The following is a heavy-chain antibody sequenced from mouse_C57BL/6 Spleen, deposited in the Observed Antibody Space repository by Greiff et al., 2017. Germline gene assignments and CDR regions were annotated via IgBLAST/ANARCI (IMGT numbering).Heavy chain of an antibody. CDR3: ASPGGSSYFDY. CDR1: GYTFTSYW. Sequence: QVQLQQPGAELVKPGASVKLSCKASGYTFTSYWMHWVKQRPGRGLEWIGRIDPHSGGTKYHEKFKSKATLTVDKPSSTAYRQLSSLTSEDSAVYYCASPGGSSYFDYWGQGTTLTVSS. V-gene: IGHV1-72*01. CDR2: IDPHSGGT. D-gene: IGHD1-1*01. J-gene: IGHJ2*01.